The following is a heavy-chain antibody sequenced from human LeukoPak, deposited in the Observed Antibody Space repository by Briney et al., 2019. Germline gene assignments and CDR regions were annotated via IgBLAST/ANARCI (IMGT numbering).Heavy chain of an antibody. CDR1: GDSVSINSAV. J-gene: IGHJ4*02. Sequence: SQTLSLTCAISGDSVSINSAVWNWIRQSPSRGLEWLGRTYYRSKWYNNYAVSVKSRITINPDTSKNQFSLQLNSVTPEDTAVYYCAMGDIPLETWGQGILVTVSS. D-gene: IGHD2-21*02. CDR2: TYYRSKWYN. CDR3: AMGDIPLET. V-gene: IGHV6-1*01.